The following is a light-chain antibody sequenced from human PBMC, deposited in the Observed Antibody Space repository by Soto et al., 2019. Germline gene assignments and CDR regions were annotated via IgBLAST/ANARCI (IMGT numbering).Light chain of an antibody. V-gene: IGLV2-11*01. CDR3: CSYAGSYTL. J-gene: IGLJ2*01. CDR1: SSDVGNYNY. Sequence: QSALTQPRSVSGSPGQSVTISCTGTSSDVGNYNYVSWYQQHPGKAPKLMIYDVSKRPPGVPDRFSGSKSGNTASLTISGLQSEDEADYYCCSYAGSYTLFGGGTKLTVL. CDR2: DVS.